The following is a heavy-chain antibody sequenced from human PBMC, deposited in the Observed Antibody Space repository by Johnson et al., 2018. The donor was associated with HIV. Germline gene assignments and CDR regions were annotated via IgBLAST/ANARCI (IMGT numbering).Heavy chain of an antibody. CDR3: ARDNLRQLDAFDI. J-gene: IGHJ3*02. V-gene: IGHV3-30-3*01. Sequence: QVQLVESGGGVVQPGRSLRLSCAASGFTFSSYAMHWVRQAPGKGLEWVAVISYDGSNKYYADSAKGRFTISRDNSKNTLYLQMNSLRAEDTAVYYCARDNLRQLDAFDIWGQGTMVTVSS. D-gene: IGHD3-16*01. CDR2: ISYDGSNK. CDR1: GFTFSSYA.